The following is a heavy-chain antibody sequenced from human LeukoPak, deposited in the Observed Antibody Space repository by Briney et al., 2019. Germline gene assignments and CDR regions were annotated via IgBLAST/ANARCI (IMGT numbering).Heavy chain of an antibody. D-gene: IGHD5/OR15-5a*01. CDR2: INHGGST. V-gene: IGHV4-34*01. CDR1: GGSFSDYY. J-gene: IGHJ4*02. Sequence: SETLSLTCAVYGGSFSDYYWSWIRQPPGKGLEWIGEINHGGSTNYNPSLKSRVTISVDTSKNQFSLRLSSVTAADTAVYYCARPVSGYRGQGTLVTVSS. CDR3: ARPVSGY.